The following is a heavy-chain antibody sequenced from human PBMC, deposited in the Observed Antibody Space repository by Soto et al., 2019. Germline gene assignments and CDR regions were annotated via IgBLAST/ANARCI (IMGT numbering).Heavy chain of an antibody. Sequence: VQLRESGPGLMKPSGTLSLTCAVSGGSITSNWWSWVRQPPGKGLEWIAEIFHTGSANYNPSLMGRLTISMDKSRNHLSLNLNSVTASDTAVYYCARLIAVSGTRGFDHWGQGTLVTVSS. D-gene: IGHD2-21*01. CDR3: ARLIAVSGTRGFDH. CDR2: IFHTGSA. CDR1: GGSITSNW. V-gene: IGHV4-4*02. J-gene: IGHJ4*02.